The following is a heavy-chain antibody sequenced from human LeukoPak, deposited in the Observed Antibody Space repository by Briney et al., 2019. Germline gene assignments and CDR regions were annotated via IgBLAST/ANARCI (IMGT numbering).Heavy chain of an antibody. V-gene: IGHV4-34*01. J-gene: IGHJ4*02. CDR1: GGSFSGYY. CDR2: INHSGST. CDR3: ARLKPVTIFGVVTAKYYFDY. Sequence: SETLSLTCAVCGGSFSGYYWSWIRQPPGKGLEWIGEINHSGSTNYNPSLKSRVTISVDTSKNQFSLKLSSVTAADTAVYYCARLKPVTIFGVVTAKYYFDYWGQGTLVTVSS. D-gene: IGHD3-3*01.